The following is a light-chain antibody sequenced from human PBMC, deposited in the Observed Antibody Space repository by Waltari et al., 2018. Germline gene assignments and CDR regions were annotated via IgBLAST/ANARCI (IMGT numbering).Light chain of an antibody. V-gene: IGKV1-33*01. CDR1: QDISKN. Sequence: IQMTQSPSSLSASVRDRVTITCRASQDISKNLGGYQKKPGKAPKLLIYGASNLETGVPSRFSGSGSGTDFTFTISSLQPEDIATYYCQQYANLPVTFGQGTRVDIK. J-gene: IGKJ1*01. CDR3: QQYANLPVT. CDR2: GAS.